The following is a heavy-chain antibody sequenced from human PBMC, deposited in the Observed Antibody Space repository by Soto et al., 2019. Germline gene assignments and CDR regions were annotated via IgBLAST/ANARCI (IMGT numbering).Heavy chain of an antibody. CDR2: FFYTGST. D-gene: IGHD5-12*01. CDR1: TGSTNSFY. Sequence: QVQLQVSGPGLVKPSATLSLSCTVSTGSTNSFYWSWIRQPPGKGLQWLGYFFYTGSTNHNPSLKSRFTISLDMSSNQFSVRLSSVTAADTAMYYCARSRDGYNLNPIDQWGQGLLVTVSS. CDR3: ARSRDGYNLNPIDQ. J-gene: IGHJ4*02. V-gene: IGHV4-59*01.